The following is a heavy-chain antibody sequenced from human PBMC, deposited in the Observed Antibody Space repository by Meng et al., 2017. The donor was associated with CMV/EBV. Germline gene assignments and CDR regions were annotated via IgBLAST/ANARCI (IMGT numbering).Heavy chain of an antibody. D-gene: IGHD3-3*01. Sequence: ASVKVSCKASGYTFTSYGISWVRQAPGQGLEWMGWISAYNGNTNYAQKLQGRVTMTTDTSTSTAYMELRSLRSDDTAVYYCAKCFQDITIFGVKKYYFDYWGQGTLVTVSS. CDR2: ISAYNGNT. J-gene: IGHJ4*02. V-gene: IGHV1-18*01. CDR1: GYTFTSYG. CDR3: AKCFQDITIFGVKKYYFDY.